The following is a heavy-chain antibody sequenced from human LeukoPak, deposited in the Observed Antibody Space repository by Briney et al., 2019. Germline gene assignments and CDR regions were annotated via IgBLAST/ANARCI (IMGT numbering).Heavy chain of an antibody. CDR3: ATWVFLGESGYYDY. V-gene: IGHV3-23*01. J-gene: IGHJ4*02. CDR2: ISRSGGT. CDR1: GFTFNTYG. Sequence: PGGSLRLSCAASGFTFNTYGMTWVRQAPGKGLEWVSIISRSGGTYYADSVKRRFTISRDNSKNTLYLQMNSLRAEDTAVYYCATWVFLGESGYYDYWGQGTLVTVSS. D-gene: IGHD3-10*01.